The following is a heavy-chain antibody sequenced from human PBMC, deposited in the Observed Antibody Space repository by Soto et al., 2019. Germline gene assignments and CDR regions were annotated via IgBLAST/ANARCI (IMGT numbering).Heavy chain of an antibody. V-gene: IGHV4-30-2*01. D-gene: IGHD6-13*01. J-gene: IGHJ6*02. CDR3: ARLKAAAGSYYYYYGMDV. CDR2: IYHSGST. CDR1: GGSISSGGYS. Sequence: SEPLSLTCAVSGGSISSGGYSWSWIRQPPGKGLEWIGYIYHSGSTYYNPSLKSRVTISVDTSKNQFSLKLSSVTAADTAVYYCARLKAAAGSYYYYYGMDVWGQGTTVTVSS.